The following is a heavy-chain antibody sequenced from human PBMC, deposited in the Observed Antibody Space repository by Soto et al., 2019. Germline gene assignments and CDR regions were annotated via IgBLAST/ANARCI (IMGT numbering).Heavy chain of an antibody. V-gene: IGHV1-18*01. CDR3: ARDRFWVAVARYYYYYGMDV. J-gene: IGHJ6*02. CDR2: ISAYNGNT. CDR1: GYTFTSYG. D-gene: IGHD6-19*01. Sequence: ASVKVSCKASGYTFTSYGISWVRQAPGQGLEWMGWISAYNGNTNYAQKLQGRVTMTTDTSTSTAYMELRSLRSDDTAVYYCARDRFWVAVARYYYYYGMDVWGQGTTVTVSS.